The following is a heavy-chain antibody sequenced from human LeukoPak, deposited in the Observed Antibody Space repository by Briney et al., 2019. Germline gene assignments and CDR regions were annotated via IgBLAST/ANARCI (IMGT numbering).Heavy chain of an antibody. CDR1: GYTLTELS. CDR2: INAGNGNT. CDR3: ARGSSSWDHNSPFDY. D-gene: IGHD6-13*01. J-gene: IGHJ4*02. V-gene: IGHV1-3*01. Sequence: ASVKVSCKVSGYTLTELSMHWVCQAPGQRLEWMGWINAGNGNTKYSQKFQGRVTITRDTSASTAYMELSSLRSEDTAVYYCARGSSSWDHNSPFDYWGQGTLVTVSS.